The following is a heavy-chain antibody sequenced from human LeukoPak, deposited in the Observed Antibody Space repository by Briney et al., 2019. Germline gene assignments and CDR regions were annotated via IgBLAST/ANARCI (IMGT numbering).Heavy chain of an antibody. CDR2: ISYDGSNK. Sequence: GGSLRLACAASGFTFSTYAMHWVRQAPARGLEWVTLISYDGSNKYYADSVKGRFTVSRDNSKNTLYLQMNSLRAEDTAVYYCARDGISRGSGTYYNAWGEGTLVTVSS. D-gene: IGHD3-10*01. V-gene: IGHV3-30*01. J-gene: IGHJ5*02. CDR1: GFTFSTYA. CDR3: ARDGISRGSGTYYNA.